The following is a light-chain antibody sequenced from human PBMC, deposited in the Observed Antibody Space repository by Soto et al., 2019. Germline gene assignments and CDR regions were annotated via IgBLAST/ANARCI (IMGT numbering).Light chain of an antibody. V-gene: IGKV3-20*01. CDR2: GAS. J-gene: IGKJ1*01. CDR3: QQGGGSLWT. CDR1: QAVGSSL. Sequence: EIVLTQSPGTLSMSPGERATLSCRASQAVGSSLLAWYQHKPGQAPRLVIYGASSRATGIPDRFSGSGSGTDFTLTISRLDPEDFAVYYCQQGGGSLWTFGQGTKVEIK.